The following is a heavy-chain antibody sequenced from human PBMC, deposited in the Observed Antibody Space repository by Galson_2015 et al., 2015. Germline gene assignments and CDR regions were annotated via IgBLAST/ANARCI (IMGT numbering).Heavy chain of an antibody. V-gene: IGHV3-30-3*01. D-gene: IGHD2-15*01. CDR2: ISYDGSNK. CDR3: ARDAAEHCSGGSCYSSYYYYMDV. Sequence: SLRLSCAASGFTFSSYAMHWVRQAPGKGLEWVAVISYDGSNKYYADSVKGRFTISRDNSKNTLYLQMNSLRAEDTAVYYCARDAAEHCSGGSCYSSYYYYMDVWGKGTTVTVSS. J-gene: IGHJ6*03. CDR1: GFTFSSYA.